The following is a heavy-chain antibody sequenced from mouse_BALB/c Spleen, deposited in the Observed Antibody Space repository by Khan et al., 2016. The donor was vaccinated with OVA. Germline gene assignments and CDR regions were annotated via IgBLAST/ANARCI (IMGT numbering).Heavy chain of an antibody. D-gene: IGHD2-14*01. CDR3: ARSTYRFAFVY. Sequence: EVQLQESGPSLVKPSQTLSLTCSVTGDSITSGYWNWIRKFPGNKLEYMGHIIYTGSTYYNPSLKSRISITRHTSEYQYYLQLNSVTDEDTATYYCARSTYRFAFVYWGQGTLVTVSA. CDR1: GDSITSGY. V-gene: IGHV3-8*02. CDR2: IIYTGST. J-gene: IGHJ3*01.